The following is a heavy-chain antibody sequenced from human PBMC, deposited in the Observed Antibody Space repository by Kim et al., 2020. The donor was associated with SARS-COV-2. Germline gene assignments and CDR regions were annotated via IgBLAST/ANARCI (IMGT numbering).Heavy chain of an antibody. D-gene: IGHD5-12*01. Sequence: YYADSWKCRFTISRDNAKNSLYLQMNSLRAEDTAVYYCASGQMATTTFDYWGQGTLVTVSS. V-gene: IGHV3-21*01. J-gene: IGHJ4*02. CDR3: ASGQMATTTFDY.